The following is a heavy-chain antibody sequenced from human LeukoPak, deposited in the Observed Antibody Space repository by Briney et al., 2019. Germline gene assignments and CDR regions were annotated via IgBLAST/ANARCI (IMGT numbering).Heavy chain of an antibody. V-gene: IGHV4-59*01. D-gene: IGHD6-19*01. CDR1: GGSISSYY. J-gene: IGHJ4*02. CDR2: IYYSGST. Sequence: SETLSLTCTVSGGSISSYYWSWIRQPPGKGLEWIGYIYYSGSTNYNPSLKSRVTISVDTSKNQFSLKLSSVTAADTAVYYCARFIIGSSSGWGFDYWGQGTLVTVSS. CDR3: ARFIIGSSSGWGFDY.